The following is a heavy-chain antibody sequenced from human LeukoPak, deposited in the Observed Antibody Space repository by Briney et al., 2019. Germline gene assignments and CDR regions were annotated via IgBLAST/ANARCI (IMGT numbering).Heavy chain of an antibody. CDR2: INHSGST. CDR1: GGSIRGYY. V-gene: IGHV4-34*01. Sequence: PSETLSLTCAVSGGSIRGYYWSWVRQSPGKGLEWIGEINHSGSTNYNPSLKSRVTISVDTSKNQFSLKLSSVTAADTAVYYCARARALVYDYWGQGTLVTVSS. D-gene: IGHD2-2*02. CDR3: ARARALVYDY. J-gene: IGHJ4*02.